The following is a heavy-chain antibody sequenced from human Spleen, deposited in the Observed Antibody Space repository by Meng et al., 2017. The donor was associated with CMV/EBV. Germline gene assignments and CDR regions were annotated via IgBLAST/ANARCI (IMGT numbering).Heavy chain of an antibody. CDR3: ARGNSGSYAGGSHYFDH. CDR2: IAVIFGTS. J-gene: IGHJ4*02. CDR1: GTFTSYA. V-gene: IGHV1-69*05. D-gene: IGHD1-26*01. Sequence: GTFTSYAINWVRQPPGQGLEWMGEIAVIFGTSNYAQKFEGRVTITTDESTSTAYMELSSLRSEDTAVYFCARGNSGSYAGGSHYFDHWGQGTLVTVSS.